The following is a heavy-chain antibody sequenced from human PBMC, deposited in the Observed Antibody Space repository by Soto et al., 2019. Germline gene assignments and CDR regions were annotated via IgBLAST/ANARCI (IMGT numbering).Heavy chain of an antibody. J-gene: IGHJ4*02. CDR1: GYTFTSYY. V-gene: IGHV1-46*03. CDR2: INPSGGST. Sequence: ASVKVSCKASGYTFTSYYMHWVRQAPGQGLEWMGIINPSGGSTSYAQKFQGRVTMTRDTSTSTVYMELSSLRSEDTAVYYCARDLRGRGSSWYSRTPDYWGQGTLVTVSS. CDR3: ARDLRGRGSSWYSRTPDY. D-gene: IGHD6-13*01.